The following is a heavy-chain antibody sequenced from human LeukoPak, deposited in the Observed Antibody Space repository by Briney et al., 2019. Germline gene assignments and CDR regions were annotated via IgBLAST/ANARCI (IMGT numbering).Heavy chain of an antibody. CDR3: ARGVEPLAANTLAY. Sequence: GGSLRLSCAATGFTVITNDMTWVRQAPGKGLEWVSVLYSDGNTKYADSVQGRFTTSRDNSKNTLYLEMNSLSPDDTAVYYCARGVEPLAANTLAYWGQGTLVTVSS. CDR2: LYSDGNT. J-gene: IGHJ4*02. D-gene: IGHD1-14*01. V-gene: IGHV3-53*01. CDR1: GFTVITND.